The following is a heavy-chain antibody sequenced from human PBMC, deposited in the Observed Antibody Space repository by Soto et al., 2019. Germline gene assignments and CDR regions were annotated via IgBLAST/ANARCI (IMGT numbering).Heavy chain of an antibody. Sequence: ASMKVSCKASGYTFTSYYMHWVRQAPGQGLEWMGIINPSGGSTSYAQKFQGRVTMTRDTSTSTAYMELRSLRSDDTAVYYCARTTRSGWPRGSWGQGTLVTVSS. CDR3: ARTTRSGWPRGS. CDR1: GYTFTSYY. D-gene: IGHD6-19*01. V-gene: IGHV1-46*01. J-gene: IGHJ4*02. CDR2: INPSGGST.